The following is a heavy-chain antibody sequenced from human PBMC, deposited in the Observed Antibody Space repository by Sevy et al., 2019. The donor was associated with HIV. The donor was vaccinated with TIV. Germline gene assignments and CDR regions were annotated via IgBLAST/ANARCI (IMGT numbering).Heavy chain of an antibody. J-gene: IGHJ4*02. CDR1: GFTFTNHW. CDR3: ARGPPHSSGYFYVGDR. V-gene: IGHV3-74*01. D-gene: IGHD5-12*01. Sequence: GGSLRLSCAASGFTFTNHWMHWVRQAPGRGLVWVSRINTDGSSTSYADSVKGRFTISIDNAKNTLFLQMNSLRVEDTAVFYCARGPPHSSGYFYVGDRWGQGALVTVSS. CDR2: INTDGSST.